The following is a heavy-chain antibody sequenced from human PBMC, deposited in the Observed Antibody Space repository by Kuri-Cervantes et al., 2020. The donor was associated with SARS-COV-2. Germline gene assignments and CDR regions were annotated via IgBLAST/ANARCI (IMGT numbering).Heavy chain of an antibody. CDR3: ARDRSSNWFSTRVAFDI. CDR2: ISSSTSYI. D-gene: IGHD6-13*01. Sequence: GESLKISCAASGVTFSSYSINWVRQAPGKGLEWVSSISSSTSYIYYEDSVKGRFTISRDNAKNSLYLQMNSLRAEDTAIYYCARDRSSNWFSTRVAFDIWGQGTMVTVSS. CDR1: GVTFSSYS. V-gene: IGHV3-21*01. J-gene: IGHJ3*02.